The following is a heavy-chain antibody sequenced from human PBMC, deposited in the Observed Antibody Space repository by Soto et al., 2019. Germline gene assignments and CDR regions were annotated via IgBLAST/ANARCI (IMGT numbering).Heavy chain of an antibody. CDR2: ISSRSDI. Sequence: GSLRLSCVGSGFTFSTYSINWVRQAPGKGLEWVSSISSRSDIYYADSVKGRFTISRDNAKNSVSLQMNSLRAEDTAVYHCARDRAQNSMVRGVIWTDGMDVWGQGTTVTVSS. CDR3: ARDRAQNSMVRGVIWTDGMDV. D-gene: IGHD3-10*01. CDR1: GFTFSTYS. J-gene: IGHJ6*02. V-gene: IGHV3-21*01.